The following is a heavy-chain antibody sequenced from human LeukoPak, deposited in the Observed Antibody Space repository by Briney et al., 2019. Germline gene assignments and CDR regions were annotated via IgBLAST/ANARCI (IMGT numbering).Heavy chain of an antibody. CDR1: GGSISSYY. D-gene: IGHD3-9*01. V-gene: IGHV4-4*07. CDR2: IYTSGST. J-gene: IGHJ5*02. Sequence: SETLSLTCTVSGGSISSYYWSWIRQPAGKGLEWIGRIYTSGSTNYNPSLKSRVTMSVDTSKNQFSLKLSSVTAADTAVYYCARDNVLRYFDWFPKGGFDPWGQGTLVTVSS. CDR3: ARDNVLRYFDWFPKGGFDP.